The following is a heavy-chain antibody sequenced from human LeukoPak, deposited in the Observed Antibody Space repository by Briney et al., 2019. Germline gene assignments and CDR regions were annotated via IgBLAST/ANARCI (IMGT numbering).Heavy chain of an antibody. CDR3: ARAGPAPRDYGDYPGAFDI. CDR1: GFTVSSNY. CDR2: IYSGGST. D-gene: IGHD4-17*01. J-gene: IGHJ3*02. V-gene: IGHV3-53*01. Sequence: GGSLRLSCAASGFTVSSNYMSWVRQAPGKGLEWVSVIYSGGSTYYADSVKGRFTISRDNSKNTLYLQVNSLRAEDTAVYYCARAGPAPRDYGDYPGAFDIWGQGTMVTVSS.